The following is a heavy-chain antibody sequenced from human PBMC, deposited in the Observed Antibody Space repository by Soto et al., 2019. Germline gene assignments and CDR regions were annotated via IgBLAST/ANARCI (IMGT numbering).Heavy chain of an antibody. Sequence: PGGSLRLSCAASGFSFSIFWMHWARQAPGKGLVWVAHIHNDGSRTSYADSVKGRFTISRDNAKNTLYLQMNSLRAEDTAMYYCARDFGEVGSTAAFDIWGQGTMVTV. CDR3: ARDFGEVGSTAAFDI. V-gene: IGHV3-74*01. CDR2: IHNDGSRT. J-gene: IGHJ3*02. CDR1: GFSFSIFW. D-gene: IGHD1-26*01.